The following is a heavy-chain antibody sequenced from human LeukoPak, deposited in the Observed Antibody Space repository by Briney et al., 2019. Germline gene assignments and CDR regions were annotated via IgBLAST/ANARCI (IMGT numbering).Heavy chain of an antibody. D-gene: IGHD3-9*01. V-gene: IGHV1-3*01. CDR1: GYTFTSYA. CDR2: INAGNGNT. CDR3: AGEGLRYFDSLPQYGMDV. J-gene: IGHJ6*04. Sequence: ASVKVSCKASGYTFTSYAMHWARQAPGQRLEWMGWINAGNGNTEFSQKFQGRVTITRDTSASTAYMELSSLRSEDTAVYYCAGEGLRYFDSLPQYGMDVWGKGTTVTVSS.